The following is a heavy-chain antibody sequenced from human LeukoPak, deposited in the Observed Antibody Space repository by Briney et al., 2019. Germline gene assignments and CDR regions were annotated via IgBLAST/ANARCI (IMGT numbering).Heavy chain of an antibody. V-gene: IGHV1-2*02. D-gene: IGHD4-17*01. Sequence: ASVKVSCKASGYTFTGYYMHWVRQAPGQGLEWMGWINPNSGGTNYAQKFQGRVTMTRDTSISTAYMELSRLRSDDTAVYYCARNRAPSPGDLVYWGQGTLVTVSS. CDR3: ARNRAPSPGDLVY. CDR2: INPNSGGT. CDR1: GYTFTGYY. J-gene: IGHJ4*02.